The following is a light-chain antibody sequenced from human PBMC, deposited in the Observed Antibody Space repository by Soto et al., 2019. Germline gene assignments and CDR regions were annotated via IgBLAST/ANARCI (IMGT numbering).Light chain of an antibody. CDR3: QQYGSSGT. Sequence: DIVLTQSPGPLSLSPGERATLSCKASQSVSNNYLAWYQQQPGQAPRLLIYGASNRATGIPDRFSGSGSGTDSTLTISRLEPEDFAVYYCQQYGSSGTFGQGTKVDIK. CDR1: QSVSNNY. V-gene: IGKV3-20*01. CDR2: GAS. J-gene: IGKJ1*01.